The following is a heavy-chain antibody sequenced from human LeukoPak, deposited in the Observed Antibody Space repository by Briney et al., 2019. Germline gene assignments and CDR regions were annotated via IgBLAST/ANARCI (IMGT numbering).Heavy chain of an antibody. CDR1: GFSFISHW. CDR2: TNPAGSQQ. V-gene: IGHV3-7*01. Sequence: GGSLRLSCAASGFSFISHWMNWVRQAPGRGLEWVANTNPAGSQQYYMDSVKGRFTISRDNAKKSLYLQMNSLRAEDTAVYYCLGSGDFGWGQGTLATVSS. CDR3: LGSGDFG. D-gene: IGHD6-25*01. J-gene: IGHJ4*02.